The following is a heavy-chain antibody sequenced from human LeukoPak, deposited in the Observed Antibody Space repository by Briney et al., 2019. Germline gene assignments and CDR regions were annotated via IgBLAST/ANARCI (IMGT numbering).Heavy chain of an antibody. V-gene: IGHV1-18*01. D-gene: IGHD4-23*01. J-gene: IGHJ6*03. Sequence: ASVKVSCKASGYTFTSYGISWVRHAPGQGLEWMGWISAYDGNTNYAQKLQGRVTMTTDTSTSTAYMELRSLRSDDTAVYYCARDQGSNTYYYYMDVWGKGTTVTVSS. CDR1: GYTFTSYG. CDR2: ISAYDGNT. CDR3: ARDQGSNTYYYYMDV.